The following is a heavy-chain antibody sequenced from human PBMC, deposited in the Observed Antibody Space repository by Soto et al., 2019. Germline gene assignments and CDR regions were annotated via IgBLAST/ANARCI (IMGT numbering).Heavy chain of an antibody. CDR2: ISAYNDNT. J-gene: IGHJ5*02. V-gene: IGHV1-18*01. CDR1: GYTFTSYG. D-gene: IGHD4-4*01. CDR3: AREELTTVTSDNWFDP. Sequence: ASVKVSCKASGYTFTSYGISWVRQAPGQGLEWMGWISAYNDNTNYAQKLQGRVTMTTDTSTSTAYMELRSLRSDDTAVYYCAREELTTVTSDNWFDPWGQGTLVTVSS.